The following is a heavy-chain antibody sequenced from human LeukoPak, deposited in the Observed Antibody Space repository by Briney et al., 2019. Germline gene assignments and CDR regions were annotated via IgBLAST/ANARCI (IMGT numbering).Heavy chain of an antibody. V-gene: IGHV3-33*06. CDR2: IWYDGSNK. CDR1: GFTFSSYG. D-gene: IGHD6-13*01. CDR3: AKVPAAAGSDY. Sequence: GGSLRLSCAASGFTFSSYGMHWVRRAPGKGLEWVAVIWYDGSNKYYADSVKGRFTISRDNSKNTLYLQMNSLRADDTAVYYCAKVPAAAGSDYWGQGTLVTVSS. J-gene: IGHJ4*02.